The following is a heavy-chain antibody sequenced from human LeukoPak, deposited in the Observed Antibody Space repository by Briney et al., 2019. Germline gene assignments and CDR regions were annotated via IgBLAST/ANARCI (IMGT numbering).Heavy chain of an antibody. Sequence: GGCLRLSSAASGFTFSSYWMHWVRQVPGKGLVWVARINPGGSSITYADSVNGRFTISRDNAKNTLYLQMDSLRAEDTGVYYCARSNQADDYWGQGTLVTVSS. CDR2: INPGGSSI. CDR1: GFTFSSYW. V-gene: IGHV3-74*01. J-gene: IGHJ4*02. D-gene: IGHD1-14*01. CDR3: ARSNQADDY.